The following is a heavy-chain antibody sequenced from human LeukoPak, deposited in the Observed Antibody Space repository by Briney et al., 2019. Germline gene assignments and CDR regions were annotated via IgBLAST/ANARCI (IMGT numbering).Heavy chain of an antibody. CDR3: ASPATGNRDGFDY. Sequence: PSETLSLTCTVYRGSSSGYYWSWIRQRPGMGLEWIGDVHGSGSANYNPSLQPRVTISGDMSKNQLSLKLTSVSAADTAVYYCASPATGNRDGFDYWSQGTLVRVSS. CDR2: VHGSGSA. J-gene: IGHJ4*02. CDR1: RGSSSGYY. V-gene: IGHV4-34*01. D-gene: IGHD5-24*01.